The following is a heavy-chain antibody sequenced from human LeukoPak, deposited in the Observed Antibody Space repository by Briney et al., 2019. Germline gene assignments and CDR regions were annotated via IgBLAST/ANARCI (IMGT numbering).Heavy chain of an antibody. CDR3: ARDIVYLIDEDYG. D-gene: IGHD4-17*01. Sequence: SETLSLTCTVSGSSFNSYYWSWIRQPAGKGLEWIGRIHTSGSAEDNPSLQSRVTLSVDVSKKQFSLKMTSATAADTAVYYCARDIVYLIDEDYGWGQGTLVTVSS. CDR2: IHTSGSA. CDR1: GSSFNSYY. J-gene: IGHJ4*02. V-gene: IGHV4-4*07.